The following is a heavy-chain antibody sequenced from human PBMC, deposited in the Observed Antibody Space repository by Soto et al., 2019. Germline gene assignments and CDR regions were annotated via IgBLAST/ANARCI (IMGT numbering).Heavy chain of an antibody. J-gene: IGHJ6*03. V-gene: IGHV5-51*01. CDR3: ARWTVYYGSGSYYNGYMDV. Sequence: VESLKISCKGSGYSFTSYWIGWVRQMPGKGLEWMGIIYPGDSDTRYSPSFQGQGTISADKSISTAYLQGTSLKASDTAMYYCARWTVYYGSGSYYNGYMDVWGKGTTVTVSS. CDR2: IYPGDSDT. CDR1: GYSFTSYW. D-gene: IGHD3-10*01.